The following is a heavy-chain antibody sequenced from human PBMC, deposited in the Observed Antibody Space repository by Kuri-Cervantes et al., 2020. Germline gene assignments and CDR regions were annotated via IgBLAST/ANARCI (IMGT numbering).Heavy chain of an antibody. D-gene: IGHD6-13*01. V-gene: IGHV3-9*01. J-gene: IGHJ2*01. CDR3: AKGPHRKQQLVVYWYFDL. CDR2: ISWNSGSI. Sequence: GGSLRLSCVASGFTFDDYAMHWVRQAPGKGLEWVSGISWNSGSIGYADSVKGRFTISRDNAKNSLYLQMNSLRAEDTALYYCAKGPHRKQQLVVYWYFDLWGRGTLVTVPS. CDR1: GFTFDDYA.